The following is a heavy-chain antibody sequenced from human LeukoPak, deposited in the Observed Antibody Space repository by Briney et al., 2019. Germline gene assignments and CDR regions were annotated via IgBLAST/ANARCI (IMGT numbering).Heavy chain of an antibody. CDR1: GYTFTSYG. V-gene: IGHV1-18*01. CDR3: ARGFIVVVPAAMSYYYYGMDV. D-gene: IGHD2-2*01. CDR2: ISAYNGNT. J-gene: IGHJ6*02. Sequence: ASVKVSCKASGYTFTSYGISWVRQAPGQGLEWMGWISAYNGNTNYAQKLQGRVTMTTDTSTSTASMELRSLRSDDTAVYYCARGFIVVVPAAMSYYYYGMDVWGQGATVTVSS.